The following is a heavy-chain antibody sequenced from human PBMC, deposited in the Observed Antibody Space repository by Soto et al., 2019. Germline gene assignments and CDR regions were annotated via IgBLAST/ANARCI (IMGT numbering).Heavy chain of an antibody. CDR1: GFTFSNYG. CDR2: ISYDGSHK. V-gene: IGHV3-30*18. J-gene: IGHJ4*02. CDR3: AQDRGSCTGGNCFYSINY. D-gene: IGHD2-21*01. Sequence: QVHLVESGGGAVQSGRSLRLSCAASGFTFSNYGMYWVRQAPGKGLEWVAVISYDGSHKDYVDSVKGRFTISRDNSKNTLYLQMNSLRPXXTAVYYCAQDRGSCTGGNCFYSINYWGQGTLVTVSS.